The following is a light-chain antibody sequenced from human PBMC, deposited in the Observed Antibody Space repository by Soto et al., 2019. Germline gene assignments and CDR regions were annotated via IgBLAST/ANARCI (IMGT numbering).Light chain of an antibody. CDR1: KLGEKF. CDR2: QDT. Sequence: SYELTQPPSVSVSPGQTASITCSGDKLGEKFAGWYHQKPGQSPVLVIYQDTKRPSGIPERFSASNSGNTATLTISRTQTLDEGEYYCQTWDSSTSVVFGGGTKLTVL. CDR3: QTWDSSTSVV. V-gene: IGLV3-1*01. J-gene: IGLJ2*01.